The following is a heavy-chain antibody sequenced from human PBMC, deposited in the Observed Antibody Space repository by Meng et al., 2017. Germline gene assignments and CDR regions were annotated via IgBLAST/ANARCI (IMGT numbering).Heavy chain of an antibody. Sequence: VQLVGSRGGLVPPGGSLRLSCAASGFTFNNYWMHWVRQVPGKGLVWVSRISGDGSITNYADSVKGRFTISRDNAKNTLYLQMNSLRPEDTAVYYCLDEAPRSDYWGQGSLVTVSS. CDR1: GFTFNNYW. CDR3: LDEAPRSDY. J-gene: IGHJ4*02. CDR2: ISGDGSIT. V-gene: IGHV3-74*01. D-gene: IGHD1-1*01.